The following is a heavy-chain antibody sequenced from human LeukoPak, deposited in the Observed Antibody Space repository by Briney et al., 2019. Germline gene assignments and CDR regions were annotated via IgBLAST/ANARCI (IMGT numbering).Heavy chain of an antibody. J-gene: IGHJ3*02. Sequence: PGGSLRLSCAASGFTFSSYAMHWVRQAPGKGLEWVAVTSYDGSNKYYADSVKGRFTISRDNSKNTLYLQMNSLRAEDTAVYYCASVVVVAATLGSAFDIWGQGTMVTVSS. CDR3: ASVVVVAATLGSAFDI. CDR2: TSYDGSNK. D-gene: IGHD2-15*01. V-gene: IGHV3-30-3*01. CDR1: GFTFSSYA.